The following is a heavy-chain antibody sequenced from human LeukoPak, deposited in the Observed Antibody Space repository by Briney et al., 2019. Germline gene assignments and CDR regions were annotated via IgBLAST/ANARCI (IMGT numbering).Heavy chain of an antibody. J-gene: IGHJ3*02. CDR3: TKVITTPAYDVFDI. CDR1: GFTFSHYW. Sequence: PGGSLRLSCAASGFTFSHYWMSWVRQAPGKGLEWVANIKQEGSEKYYVDSVKGRFTISRDNSKNTLYLQMNSLRTEDTAVYYCTKVITTPAYDVFDIWGQGTMVTVSS. D-gene: IGHD1-1*01. V-gene: IGHV3-7*02. CDR2: IKQEGSEK.